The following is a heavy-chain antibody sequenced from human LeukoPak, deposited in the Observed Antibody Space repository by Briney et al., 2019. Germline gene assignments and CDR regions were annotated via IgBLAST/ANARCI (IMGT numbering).Heavy chain of an antibody. J-gene: IGHJ3*02. CDR3: AKDRYGGAFDM. Sequence: GGSLRLSCAVSGFTSTNYAMSWVRQAPGKGLEWVSAISGNGGSTYYADSVKGRFTISRDNSKNTLYLQMNSLRAEDTAVYYCAKDRYGGAFDMWGQGTMVIVSS. CDR2: ISGNGGST. V-gene: IGHV3-23*01. CDR1: GFTSTNYA. D-gene: IGHD4-23*01.